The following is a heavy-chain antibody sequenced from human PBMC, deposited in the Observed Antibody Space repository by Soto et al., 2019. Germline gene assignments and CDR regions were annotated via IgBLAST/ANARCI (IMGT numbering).Heavy chain of an antibody. J-gene: IGHJ6*02. CDR1: GGSISSGGYY. V-gene: IGHV4-31*03. CDR3: AREGTGTPAPRGMDV. CDR2: IYYSAGT. D-gene: IGHD1-1*01. Sequence: SETLSLTCTVSGGSISSGGYYWSWIRQHPGKGLEWIEYIYYSAGTYYSPSLNSRVTISVDTSQNKFTLKLSSVTAADTAVYYCAREGTGTPAPRGMDVWGQGTTVTVSS.